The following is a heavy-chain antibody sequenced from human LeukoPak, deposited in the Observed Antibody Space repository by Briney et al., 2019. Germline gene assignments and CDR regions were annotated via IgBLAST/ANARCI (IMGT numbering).Heavy chain of an antibody. V-gene: IGHV4-59*01. CDR1: GGSICSYY. Sequence: SETLSLTCTVSGGSICSYYWSWIRQPPGQGLEWIGYIYYSGSTTYNPSLQSRVTISVDTSKNQFSLKLRSVTAADTAVYYCARGALLTTVTPFVYWGQGTLVTVSS. D-gene: IGHD4-17*01. J-gene: IGHJ4*02. CDR2: IYYSGST. CDR3: ARGALLTTVTPFVY.